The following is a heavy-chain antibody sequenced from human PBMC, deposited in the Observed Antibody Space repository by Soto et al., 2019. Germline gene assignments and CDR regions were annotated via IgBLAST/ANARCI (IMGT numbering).Heavy chain of an antibody. CDR2: IYYRGST. V-gene: IGHV4-59*01. Sequence: TLSLTCTVSGGSISSYYWSWIRQPPGKGLEWIGYIYYRGSTNYNPSLKSRVTISVDTSKNQFSLKLSSVTAADTAVYYCARGVVPAAMRSFYFDYWGQGTLVTVSS. D-gene: IGHD2-2*01. CDR1: GGSISSYY. J-gene: IGHJ4*02. CDR3: ARGVVPAAMRSFYFDY.